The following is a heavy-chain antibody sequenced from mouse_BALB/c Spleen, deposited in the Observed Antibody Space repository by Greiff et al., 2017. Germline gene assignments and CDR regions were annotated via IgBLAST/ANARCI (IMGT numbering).Heavy chain of an antibody. V-gene: IGHV1-7*01. CDR2: INPSTGYT. CDR1: GYTFTSYW. CDR3: ARWGPTTVVVNFDY. D-gene: IGHD1-1*01. Sequence: QVQLKQSGAELAKPGASMKMSCKASGYTFTSYWMHWVKQRPGQGLEWIGYINPSTGYTEYNQKFKDKATLTADKSSSTAYMQLSSLTSEDSAVYYCARWGPTTVVVNFDYWGQGTTLTVSS. J-gene: IGHJ2*01.